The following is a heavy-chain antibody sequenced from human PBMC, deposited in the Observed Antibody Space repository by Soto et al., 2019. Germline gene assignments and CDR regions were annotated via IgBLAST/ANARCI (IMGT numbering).Heavy chain of an antibody. CDR1: GFSISDYA. V-gene: IGHV3-23*01. Sequence: GGSLRLSCSASGFSISDYAMSWVRQAPGKGLEWVSSISDSGTKTFYADSVKGRFAISRDTSKNTVYLQMNSLRAEDTAVYYCARQNSGYDSTGWFDPWGQGTLVTVSS. J-gene: IGHJ5*02. D-gene: IGHD5-12*01. CDR2: ISDSGTKT. CDR3: ARQNSGYDSTGWFDP.